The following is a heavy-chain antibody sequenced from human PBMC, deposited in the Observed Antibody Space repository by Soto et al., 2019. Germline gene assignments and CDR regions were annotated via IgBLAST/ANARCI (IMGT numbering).Heavy chain of an antibody. J-gene: IGHJ4*02. V-gene: IGHV1-46*01. Sequence: ASVKVSCKAPGYTFTSYYMHWVRQAPGQGLEWMGIINPSGGSTSYAQKFQGRVTMTRDTSTSTVYMELSSLRSEDTAVYYCARYYYDSSGYSYFDYWGQGTLVTVSS. D-gene: IGHD3-22*01. CDR1: GYTFTSYY. CDR3: ARYYYDSSGYSYFDY. CDR2: INPSGGST.